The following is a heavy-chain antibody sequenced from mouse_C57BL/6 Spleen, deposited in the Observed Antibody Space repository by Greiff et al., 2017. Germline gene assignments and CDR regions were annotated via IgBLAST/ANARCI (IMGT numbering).Heavy chain of an antibody. V-gene: IGHV1-64*01. CDR2: INPTSGST. D-gene: IGHD2-5*01. CDR1: GYTFTSYW. J-gene: IGHJ4*01. Sequence: QVQLQQPGAELVKPGASVKLSCKASGYTFTSYWMNWVKQRPGQGLEWIGMINPTSGSTNYNEKFESKATLTVDKSSSTAYMQLSSLTSEDSAVYCCARYSNCVGMDYWGQGTSVTVSS. CDR3: ARYSNCVGMDY.